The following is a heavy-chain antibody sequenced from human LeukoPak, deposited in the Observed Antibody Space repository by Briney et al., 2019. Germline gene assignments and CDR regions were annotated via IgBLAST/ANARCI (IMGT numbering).Heavy chain of an antibody. CDR2: ISAYNGKT. CDR1: GRTFTSYA. Sequence: ASVKLSCKASGRTFTSYAISWVPQSPGQRLGWLGWISAYNGKTNYAQKLHGRVTITTYTSTSTAYMDMSNLTSDDPAVQYYVRVRCYYYDSSGYYYGAFDIWGQGTMVTVSS. V-gene: IGHV1-18*01. CDR3: VRVRCYYYDSSGYYYGAFDI. J-gene: IGHJ3*02. D-gene: IGHD3-22*01.